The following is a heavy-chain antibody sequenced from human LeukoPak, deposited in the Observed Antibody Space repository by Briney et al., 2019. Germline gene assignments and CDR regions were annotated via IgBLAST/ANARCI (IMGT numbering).Heavy chain of an antibody. Sequence: PSETLSLTCTVSGGSINSYYWSWIRQPPGKGLECIGYIHYTGSTNYNPSLKSRVTISVDTSKNQFSLKLSSVTAADTAIYYCARGGYYGSGNDFRFDPWGQGTLVTVSS. CDR3: ARGGYYGSGNDFRFDP. V-gene: IGHV4-59*01. D-gene: IGHD3-10*01. J-gene: IGHJ5*02. CDR2: IHYTGST. CDR1: GGSINSYY.